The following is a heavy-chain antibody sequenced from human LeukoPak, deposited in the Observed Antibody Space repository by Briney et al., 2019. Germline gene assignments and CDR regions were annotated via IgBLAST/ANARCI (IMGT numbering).Heavy chain of an antibody. Sequence: GGSLRLSCAASGFTFSTYAMSWVRQAPGKGLEWVSAITGSGDSTYYADSVRGRFTISRDNSKNTLFLQMNTLRAEDTAVYYCAKSGPAISGYDPTNWFDPWGQGTLVTVSS. J-gene: IGHJ5*02. CDR2: ITGSGDST. D-gene: IGHD5-12*01. V-gene: IGHV3-23*01. CDR3: AKSGPAISGYDPTNWFDP. CDR1: GFTFSTYA.